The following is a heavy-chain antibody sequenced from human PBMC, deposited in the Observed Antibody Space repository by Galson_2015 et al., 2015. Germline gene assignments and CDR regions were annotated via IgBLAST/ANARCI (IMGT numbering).Heavy chain of an antibody. CDR1: GFIFSSYS. Sequence: SLRLSCAVSGFIFSSYSMNWVRQAPGKGLEWVSYIRTGRSTIYYADSVKGRFTISRDDAKNSLYLQMSSLRDEDTGIYYCARVGTAGFSTIDSWV. V-gene: IGHV3-48*02. D-gene: IGHD2-8*02. J-gene: IGHJ5*01. CDR2: IRTGRSTI. CDR3: ARVGTAGFSTIDS.